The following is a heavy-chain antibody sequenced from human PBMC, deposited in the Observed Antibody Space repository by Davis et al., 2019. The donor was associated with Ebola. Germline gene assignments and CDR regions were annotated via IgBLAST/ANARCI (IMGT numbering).Heavy chain of an antibody. J-gene: IGHJ4*02. CDR2: ISWDGGST. D-gene: IGHD1-7*01. CDR1: GFTFDDYA. V-gene: IGHV3-43D*03. CDR3: ARGITGTSKTVDY. Sequence: PGGSLRLSCAASGFTFDDYAMHWVRQAPGKGLEWVSLISWDGGSTYYADSVKGRFTISRDNSKNSLYLQMNSLRAEDTALYYCARGITGTSKTVDYWGQGTPVTVSS.